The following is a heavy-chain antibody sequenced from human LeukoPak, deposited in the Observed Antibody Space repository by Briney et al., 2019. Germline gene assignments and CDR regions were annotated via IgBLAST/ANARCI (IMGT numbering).Heavy chain of an antibody. CDR1: GGSITNFY. D-gene: IGHD2-15*01. J-gene: IGHJ3*02. CDR3: ARSPGGGFDI. Sequence: SETLSLTCTVSGGSITNFYGGWIRQSPGKGLELIGYIYYSGTTNYSPSLKGRVSISVDTSKKQISLKLSSVTAADTAVYYCARSPGGGFDIWGQGTMVTVSS. CDR2: IYYSGTT. V-gene: IGHV4-59*01.